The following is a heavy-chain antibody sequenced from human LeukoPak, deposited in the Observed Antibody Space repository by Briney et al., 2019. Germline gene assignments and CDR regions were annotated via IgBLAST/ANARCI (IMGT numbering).Heavy chain of an antibody. CDR3: ARGSYYDILTGYYTPGWFDP. D-gene: IGHD3-9*01. J-gene: IGHJ5*02. CDR2: INHSGSN. V-gene: IGHV4-34*01. Sequence: PSETLSLTCAVYGFSFSGYYWSWLRQPPGKGLEWVGEINHSGSNNYNPSLKSRVTISVDTSKNQFSLKLSSVTAADTAVYYCARGSYYDILTGYYTPGWFDPWGQGTLVTVSS. CDR1: GFSFSGYY.